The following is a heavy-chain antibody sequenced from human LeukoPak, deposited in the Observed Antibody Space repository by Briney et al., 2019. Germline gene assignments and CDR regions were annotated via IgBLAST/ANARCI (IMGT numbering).Heavy chain of an antibody. J-gene: IGHJ3*02. CDR2: INGSGGST. CDR3: ARDLGGTTGLDAFDI. Sequence: GGSLRLSCAASGFTFSSYAMSWVRQAPGKGLEWVSAINGSGGSTYYADSVKGRFTISRDNAKNSLYLQMNSLRAEDTAVYYCARDLGGTTGLDAFDIWGQGTMVTVSS. CDR1: GFTFSSYA. D-gene: IGHD4-17*01. V-gene: IGHV3-23*01.